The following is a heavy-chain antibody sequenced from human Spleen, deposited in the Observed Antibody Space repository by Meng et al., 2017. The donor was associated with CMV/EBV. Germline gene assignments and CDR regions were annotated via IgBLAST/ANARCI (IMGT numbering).Heavy chain of an antibody. J-gene: IGHJ6*02. CDR2: IYYSGST. CDR3: AREGLTIFGRYGMDV. CDR1: GGSISSSSYY. D-gene: IGHD3-3*01. Sequence: SETLSLTCTVSGGSISSSSYYWGWIRQPPGKGLEWIGSIYYSGSTYYNPSLKSRVTISVDTSKNQFPLKLSSVTAADTAVYYCAREGLTIFGRYGMDVWGQGTTVTVSS. V-gene: IGHV4-39*01.